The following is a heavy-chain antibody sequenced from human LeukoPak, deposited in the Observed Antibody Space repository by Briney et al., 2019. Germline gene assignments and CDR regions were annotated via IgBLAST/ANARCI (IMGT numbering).Heavy chain of an antibody. CDR2: IRYDGSNK. Sequence: PGGSLRLSCAASGFTFSSYGMHWVRQAPGKGLEWVAFIRYDGSNKYYADSVKGRFTISRDNSKNTLYLQMNSLRAEDTAVYYCARDLGYSYGYDYMDVWGKGTTVTVSS. CDR1: GFTFSSYG. V-gene: IGHV3-30*02. D-gene: IGHD5-18*01. J-gene: IGHJ6*03. CDR3: ARDLGYSYGYDYMDV.